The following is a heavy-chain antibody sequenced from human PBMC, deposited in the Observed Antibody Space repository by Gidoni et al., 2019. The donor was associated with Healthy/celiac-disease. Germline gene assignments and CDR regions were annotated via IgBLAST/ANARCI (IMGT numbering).Heavy chain of an antibody. V-gene: IGHV3-23*01. D-gene: IGHD3-10*01. CDR2: ISGSGGST. Sequence: EVQLLESGGGLVQPGGSLRLSCAASGFTFSSYAMSWVRQAPGKGLEWVSAISGSGGSTYYADSVKGRFTISRDNSKNTLYLQMNSLRAEDTAVYYCAKEPYYYGSGSYYNGPAFDIWGQGTMVTVSS. CDR1: GFTFSSYA. J-gene: IGHJ3*02. CDR3: AKEPYYYGSGSYYNGPAFDI.